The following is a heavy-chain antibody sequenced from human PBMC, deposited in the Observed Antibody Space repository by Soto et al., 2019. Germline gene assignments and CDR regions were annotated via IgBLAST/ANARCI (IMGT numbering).Heavy chain of an antibody. CDR3: ARHIAAAGILAFDI. Sequence: ASVKVSCKASGYTFTSYDINWVRQATGQGLEWMGWMNPNSGNTGYAQKFQGRVTMTRNTSISTAYMELSSLRSEDTAVYYCARHIAAAGILAFDIWGQGTMVTGSS. D-gene: IGHD6-13*01. CDR2: MNPNSGNT. J-gene: IGHJ3*02. CDR1: GYTFTSYD. V-gene: IGHV1-8*01.